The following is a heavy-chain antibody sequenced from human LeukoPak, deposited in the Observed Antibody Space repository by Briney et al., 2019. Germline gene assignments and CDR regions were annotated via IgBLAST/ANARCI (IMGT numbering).Heavy chain of an antibody. V-gene: IGHV3-23*01. Sequence: GGSLRLSCAASGFTFSSYAMSWVRQAPGKGLEWVSTISGGGDSTYYADSVKGRFTISRDNSKNTLHLQMNSLRAEDTAVYSCAKGRSGVSSAAINNWGQGTLVTVSS. CDR3: AKGRSGVSSAAINN. J-gene: IGHJ4*02. CDR1: GFTFSSYA. D-gene: IGHD2-2*01. CDR2: ISGGGDST.